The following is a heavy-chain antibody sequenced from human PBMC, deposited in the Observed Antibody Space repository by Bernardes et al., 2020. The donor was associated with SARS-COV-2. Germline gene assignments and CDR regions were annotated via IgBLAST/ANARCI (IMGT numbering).Heavy chain of an antibody. Sequence: SEPLSLTCTVSGGSISSHYWSWIRQPPGKGLEWIGYIYYSGSTNYNPSLKSRVTISVDTSKNQFSLKLSSVTAADTAVYYCARRADSSGWYYYFDYWGQGTLVTVSS. V-gene: IGHV4-59*11. CDR1: GGSISSHY. D-gene: IGHD6-19*01. CDR2: IYYSGST. CDR3: ARRADSSGWYYYFDY. J-gene: IGHJ4*02.